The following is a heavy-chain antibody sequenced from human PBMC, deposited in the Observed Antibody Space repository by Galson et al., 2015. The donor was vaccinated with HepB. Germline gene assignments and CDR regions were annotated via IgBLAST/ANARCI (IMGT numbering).Heavy chain of an antibody. CDR2: ISSSSSYT. CDR3: ARASYKSVVPGDFQH. CDR1: GFTFSDYY. J-gene: IGHJ1*01. V-gene: IGHV3-11*05. D-gene: IGHD2-2*01. Sequence: SLRLSCAASGFTFSDYYMSWIRQAPGKGLEWVSYISSSSSYTNYADSVKGRFTISRDNAKNSLYLQMNSLRAEDTAVYYCARASYKSVVPGDFQHWGQGTLVTVSS.